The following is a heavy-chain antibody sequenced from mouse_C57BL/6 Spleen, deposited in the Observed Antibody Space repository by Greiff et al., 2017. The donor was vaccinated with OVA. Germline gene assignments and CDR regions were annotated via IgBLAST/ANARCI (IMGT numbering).Heavy chain of an antibody. V-gene: IGHV3-6*01. CDR3: ARGDYDLHWYFDV. Sequence: EVQLVESGPGLVKPSQSLSLTCSVTGYSITSGYYWNWIRQFPGNKLEWMGYISYDGSNNYNPSLKNRISITRDTSKNQFFLKLNSVTTEDTATYYCARGDYDLHWYFDVWGTGTTVTVSS. D-gene: IGHD2-4*01. J-gene: IGHJ1*03. CDR2: ISYDGSN. CDR1: GYSITSGYY.